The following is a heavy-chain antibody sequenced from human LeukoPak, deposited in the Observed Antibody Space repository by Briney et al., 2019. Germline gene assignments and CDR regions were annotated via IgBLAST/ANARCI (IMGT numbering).Heavy chain of an antibody. V-gene: IGHV1-3*01. CDR3: ARVYGDYVDAFDS. J-gene: IGHJ3*02. CDR2: INAGSGIT. D-gene: IGHD4-17*01. CDR1: GYTFTSYY. Sequence: ASVKVSCKASGYTFTSYYMHWVRQAPGQGLEWMVWINAGSGITKYSQKFQGRVTITRDTSASTAYMELSSLRSEDTAVYYCARVYGDYVDAFDSWGQGTMVTVSS.